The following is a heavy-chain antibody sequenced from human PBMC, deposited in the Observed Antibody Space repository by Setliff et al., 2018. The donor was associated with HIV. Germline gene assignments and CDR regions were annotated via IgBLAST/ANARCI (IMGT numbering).Heavy chain of an antibody. D-gene: IGHD5-12*01. Sequence: SETLSLTCTVSGGSISSYYWSWIRQPAGKRLEWIGRIYTSGSTNYNPSPKSRVTMSVDTSKNQFSLKLSSVTAADAAVYYCARELGLGAFDYWGQGTLVTVSS. V-gene: IGHV4-4*07. CDR2: IYTSGST. J-gene: IGHJ4*02. CDR3: ARELGLGAFDY. CDR1: GGSISSYY.